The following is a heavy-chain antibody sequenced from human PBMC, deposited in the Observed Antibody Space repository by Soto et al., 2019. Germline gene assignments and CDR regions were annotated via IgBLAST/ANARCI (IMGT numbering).Heavy chain of an antibody. CDR2: ISAYNGNT. CDR3: ARGTYYDFWSVYFRAYGLDV. V-gene: IGHV1-18*04. J-gene: IGHJ6*02. D-gene: IGHD3-3*01. Sequence: ASVNVSGKDSGYTFTSDGISWVRQAPGQGLEWMGWISAYNGNTNYAQKLQGRVTMTTDTSTSTAYMELRSLRSDDTAVYYCARGTYYDFWSVYFRAYGLDVWGQGTTVTVS. CDR1: GYTFTSDG.